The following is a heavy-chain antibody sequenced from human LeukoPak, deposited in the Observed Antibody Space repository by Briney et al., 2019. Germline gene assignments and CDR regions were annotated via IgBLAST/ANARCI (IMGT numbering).Heavy chain of an antibody. V-gene: IGHV3-7*01. CDR2: INPDGSGK. Sequence: GGSLRLSCAASGFTLSTYWMNWVRQVPGKGLDWVANINPDGSGKRYVDSVKGRFTIARDNADNSLSLQMNSLRAEDTAVYYCASWGAGGNSWGQGTLVTVPS. J-gene: IGHJ4*02. CDR3: ASWGAGGNS. D-gene: IGHD3-16*01. CDR1: GFTLSTYW.